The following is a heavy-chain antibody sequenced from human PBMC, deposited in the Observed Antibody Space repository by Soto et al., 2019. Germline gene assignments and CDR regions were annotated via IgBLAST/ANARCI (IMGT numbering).Heavy chain of an antibody. V-gene: IGHV4-31*03. CDR1: GGSISSVGHY. CDR2: IYYSGST. CDR3: ARESGGYDSSTRYGLDV. Sequence: TLSLTCSVSGGSISSVGHYWTCIRQQPGKGLEWIGCIYYSGSTDYNPSLKMRVTISVDRSKNQFSLNLSSVTAADTAIYYCARESGGYDSSTRYGLDVWGQGTTVPVSS. D-gene: IGHD6-25*01. J-gene: IGHJ6*02.